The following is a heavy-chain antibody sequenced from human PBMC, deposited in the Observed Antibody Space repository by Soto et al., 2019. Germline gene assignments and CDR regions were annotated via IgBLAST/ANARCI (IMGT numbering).Heavy chain of an antibody. CDR3: ARRVTGSSSWYSYYYYGMDV. V-gene: IGHV4-39*01. CDR2: IYYSGST. Sequence: QLQLQESRPGLVKPSETLSLTCTVSGGSISSSSYYWGWIRQPPGKGLEWIGSIYYSGSTYYNPSLKSRVTISVDTSKNQFSLKLSSVTAADTAVYYCARRVTGSSSWYSYYYYGMDVWGQGTTVTVSS. D-gene: IGHD6-13*01. CDR1: GGSISSSSYY. J-gene: IGHJ6*02.